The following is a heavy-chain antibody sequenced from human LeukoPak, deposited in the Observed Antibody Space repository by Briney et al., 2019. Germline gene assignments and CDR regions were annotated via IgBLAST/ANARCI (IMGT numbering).Heavy chain of an antibody. CDR3: ARESSGYYDFWSGYLSFDY. D-gene: IGHD3-3*01. Sequence: SETLSLTCTVSGGSISSGSYYWSWIRQPAGKGLEWIGRIYTSGSTNYNPSLKSRVTISVDTSKNQFSLKLSSVTAADTAVYYCARESSGYYDFWSGYLSFDYWGQGTLVTVSS. CDR2: IYTSGST. CDR1: GGSISSGSYY. V-gene: IGHV4-61*02. J-gene: IGHJ4*02.